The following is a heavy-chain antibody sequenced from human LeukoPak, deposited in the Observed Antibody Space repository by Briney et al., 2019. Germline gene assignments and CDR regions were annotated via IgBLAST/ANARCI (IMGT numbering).Heavy chain of an antibody. V-gene: IGHV7-4-1*02. CDR2: INTNTGNP. Sequence: ASVKVSCKASGYTLTNYVMNWVRQAPGQGLEWMGWINTNTGNPTYAQGFTGRFVFSLDTAVSTAYLQISSLKAEDTAVYYCARDSYYGSGSYYEAGYGMDVWGQGTTVTVSS. CDR3: ARDSYYGSGSYYEAGYGMDV. J-gene: IGHJ6*02. D-gene: IGHD3-10*01. CDR1: GYTLTNYV.